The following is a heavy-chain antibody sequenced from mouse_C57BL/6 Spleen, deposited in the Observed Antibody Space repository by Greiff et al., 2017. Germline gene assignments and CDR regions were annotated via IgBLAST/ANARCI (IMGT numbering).Heavy chain of an antibody. CDR2: IDPSDSYT. CDR3: ARSEGFDY. J-gene: IGHJ2*01. V-gene: IGHV1-69*01. CDR1: GYTFTSYW. Sequence: QVQLKESGAELVMPGASVKLSCKASGYTFTSYWMHWVKQRPGQGLEWIGEIDPSDSYTNYNQKFKGKSTLTVDKSSSTAYMQLSSLTSEDSAVYYCARSEGFDYWGQGTTLTVSS.